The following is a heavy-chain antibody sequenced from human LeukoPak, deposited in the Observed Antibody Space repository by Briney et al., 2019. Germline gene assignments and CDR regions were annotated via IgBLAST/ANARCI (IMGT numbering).Heavy chain of an antibody. CDR1: GGSISSSSYY. V-gene: IGHV4-39*01. CDR3: ARHSLRDSSGYYFGAVYYFDY. D-gene: IGHD3-22*01. CDR2: IYYSGST. J-gene: IGHJ4*02. Sequence: PSETLSLTCTVSGGSISSSSYYWGWIRQPPGKGLEWIGSIYYSGSTYYNPSLKSRVTISVDTSKNQFSLKLSSVTAADTAVYYCARHSLRDSSGYYFGAVYYFDYWGQGTLVTVSS.